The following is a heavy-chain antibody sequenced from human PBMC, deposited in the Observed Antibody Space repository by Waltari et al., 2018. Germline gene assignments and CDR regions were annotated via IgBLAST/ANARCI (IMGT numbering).Heavy chain of an antibody. CDR3: ASLRVVPAGRNFYLYGMDV. CDR1: GVTLRGSY. CDR2: INDVGRT. D-gene: IGHD6-19*01. V-gene: IGHV4-34*01. J-gene: IGHJ6*02. Sequence: QIRPPPWGAGLLKPSETLSLTLSSSGVTLRGSYRSWICLAPGKGLEWIGEINDVGRTKYTPSLKSRVTISLDMSQSHFSLTLSSVTAADTAVYYCASLRVVPAGRNFYLYGMDVWGPGATVTVSS.